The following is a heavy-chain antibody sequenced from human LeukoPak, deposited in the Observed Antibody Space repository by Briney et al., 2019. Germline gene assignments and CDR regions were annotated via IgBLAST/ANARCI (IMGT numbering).Heavy chain of an antibody. Sequence: SETLSLTCAVYGGSFSGYYWSWIRQPPGKGLEWIGEINHSGSTNYNPSLKSRVTISVDTSKNQFSLKLSSVTAADTAVYYCARFPQYLYYDFWSGYYNDAFDIWGQGTMVTVSS. CDR2: INHSGST. CDR3: ARFPQYLYYDFWSGYYNDAFDI. D-gene: IGHD3-3*01. CDR1: GGSFSGYY. J-gene: IGHJ3*02. V-gene: IGHV4-34*01.